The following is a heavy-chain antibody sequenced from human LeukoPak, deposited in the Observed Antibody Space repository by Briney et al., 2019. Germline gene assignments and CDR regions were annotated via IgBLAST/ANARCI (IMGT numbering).Heavy chain of an antibody. D-gene: IGHD3-16*01. CDR3: ASVLGGHAFDI. CDR2: MYYSGST. V-gene: IGHV4-39*07. J-gene: IGHJ3*02. Sequence: PSETLSLTCTVSGGSISSSSYYWGWLRQAPGKGLEWIGSMYYSGSTYYNPSLKSRVTISVDTSKNQFSLELSSVTAADTAIYYCASVLGGHAFDIWGQGTMVTVSS. CDR1: GGSISSSSYY.